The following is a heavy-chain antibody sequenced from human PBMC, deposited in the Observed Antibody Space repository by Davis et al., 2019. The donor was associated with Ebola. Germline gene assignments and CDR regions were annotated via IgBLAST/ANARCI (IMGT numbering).Heavy chain of an antibody. D-gene: IGHD2-15*01. Sequence: SVTVSCKASGYTFTSYGISWVRQAPGQGLEWMGGIIPIFGTANYAQKFQGRVTITADESTSTAYMELSSLRSEDTAVYYCARGYCSGGSCYSSDYWGQGTLVTVSS. V-gene: IGHV1-69*13. J-gene: IGHJ4*02. CDR3: ARGYCSGGSCYSSDY. CDR1: GYTFTSYG. CDR2: IIPIFGTA.